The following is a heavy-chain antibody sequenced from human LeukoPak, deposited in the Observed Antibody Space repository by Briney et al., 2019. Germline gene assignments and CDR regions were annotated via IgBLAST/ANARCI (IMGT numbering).Heavy chain of an antibody. CDR1: GFTFSSYG. D-gene: IGHD3-10*01. CDR3: AKIHGGSGSYYNSYYFDY. CDR2: ISYDGSNK. Sequence: PGGSLRLSCAATGFTFSSYGMHWVRQAPGKGLEWVAVISYDGSNKYYADSVKGRFTISRDNSKNTLYLQMNSLRAEDTAVYYCAKIHGGSGSYYNSYYFDYWGQGTLVTVSS. V-gene: IGHV3-30*18. J-gene: IGHJ4*02.